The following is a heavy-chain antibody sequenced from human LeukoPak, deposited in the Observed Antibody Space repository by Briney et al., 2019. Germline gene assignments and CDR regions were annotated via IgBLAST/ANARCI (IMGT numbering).Heavy chain of an antibody. J-gene: IGHJ3*02. CDR3: ARRLGVRWDLQAFDI. D-gene: IGHD4-23*01. CDR2: INPNSGGT. Sequence: SVKVSCKASGYTFTGYYMHWVRQAPGQGLEWMGWINPNSGGTNYAQKFQGRVTMTRDTSISTAYMELSRLRSDDTAVYYCARRLGVRWDLQAFDIWGQGTMVTVSS. CDR1: GYTFTGYY. V-gene: IGHV1-2*02.